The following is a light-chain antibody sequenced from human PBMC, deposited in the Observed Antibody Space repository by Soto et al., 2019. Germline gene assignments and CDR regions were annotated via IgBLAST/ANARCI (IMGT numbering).Light chain of an antibody. CDR2: LGS. Sequence: DIVMTQCPLSLPVTPGEPASISCRSSQSLLHINGYNYLDWYLQKPGQSPQLLIYLGSNRASGVPDRFSGSGSGTDFTLKISRVEAEDVGVYYCMQPLQSWTFGQGTKVDIK. CDR3: MQPLQSWT. J-gene: IGKJ1*01. CDR1: QSLLHINGYNY. V-gene: IGKV2-28*01.